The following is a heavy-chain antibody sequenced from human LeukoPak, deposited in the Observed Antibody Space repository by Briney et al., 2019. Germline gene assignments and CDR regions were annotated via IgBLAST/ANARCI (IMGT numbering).Heavy chain of an antibody. V-gene: IGHV3-53*01. Sequence: GGSLRLSCAASGFTVSNNYMSWVRQAPGKGLEWVSAIYSGGNTYYSDSVKGRFTISIDNSKNTLYLQMNSLRAEDTAVYYCARQVGASTTFDSWGQGTLVTVSS. CDR1: GFTVSNNY. D-gene: IGHD1-26*01. CDR2: IYSGGNT. CDR3: ARQVGASTTFDS. J-gene: IGHJ4*02.